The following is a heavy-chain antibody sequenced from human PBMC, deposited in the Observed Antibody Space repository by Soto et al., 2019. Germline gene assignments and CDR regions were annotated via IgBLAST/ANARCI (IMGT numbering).Heavy chain of an antibody. CDR1: GGSLSSGGYS. V-gene: IGHV4-30-2*01. Sequence: PSETLSLTCAVSGGSLSSGGYSWSWIRQPPGKGLEWIGYIYHSGSTYYNPSLKSRVTISVDRSKNQFSLKLSSVTAADTAVYYCARWIQLWCFDYWGQGTLVTVSS. CDR3: ARWIQLWCFDY. CDR2: IYHSGST. J-gene: IGHJ4*02. D-gene: IGHD5-18*01.